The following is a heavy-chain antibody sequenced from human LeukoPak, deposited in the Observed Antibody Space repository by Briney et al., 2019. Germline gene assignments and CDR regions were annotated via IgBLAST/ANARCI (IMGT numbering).Heavy chain of an antibody. D-gene: IGHD2-2*01. V-gene: IGHV5-51*01. CDR1: GYSFTNNW. CDR2: IYAGDSDT. CDR3: ARAIGTSQFYFYYGMDV. J-gene: IGHJ6*02. Sequence: GESLKISCKGSGYSFTNNWIGWVRQMPGKGLEWMGIIYAGDSDTRYSPSFQGQVTISVDKSISTAYLQWSSLQASDTAMYYCARAIGTSQFYFYYGMDVWGQGTTVTVSS.